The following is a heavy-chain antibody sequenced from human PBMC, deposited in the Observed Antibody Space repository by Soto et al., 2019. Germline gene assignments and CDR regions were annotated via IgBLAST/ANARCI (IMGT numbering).Heavy chain of an antibody. CDR1: GYSRNTYY. CDR2: INYSGRT. Sequence: SETLSLTCSVSGYSRNTYYWGWIRQRPGKRLEWIGYINYSGRTNHNPSLKSRVTISVDTSKNQFSLKLSSVTAADTAVYYCARSYCSDAVSCNWFDPWGQGTLVTVSS. J-gene: IGHJ5*02. D-gene: IGHD2-15*01. V-gene: IGHV4-59*01. CDR3: ARSYCSDAVSCNWFDP.